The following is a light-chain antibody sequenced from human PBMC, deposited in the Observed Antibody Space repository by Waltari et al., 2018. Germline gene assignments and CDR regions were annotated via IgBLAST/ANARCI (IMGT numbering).Light chain of an antibody. Sequence: EIVLTQSPATLSLSPGDRATLSCRASQSVSIYLAWYQQKTGQAPRLLIYDASNRATGIPARFSGSGSGTDFTLTISSLEPEDFAVYYCQQRSNWPPRYTFGQGTKLEIK. CDR2: DAS. CDR1: QSVSIY. V-gene: IGKV3-11*01. CDR3: QQRSNWPPRYT. J-gene: IGKJ2*01.